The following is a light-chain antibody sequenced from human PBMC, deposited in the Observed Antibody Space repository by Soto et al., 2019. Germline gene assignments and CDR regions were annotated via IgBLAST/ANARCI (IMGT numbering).Light chain of an antibody. CDR1: SSDVGDYKF. CDR3: SSYAGNNNVV. Sequence: QSVLTQPPSASWSPGQSVTISCTGTSSDVGDYKFVSWYQQHPGKAPKLLIYEVSRRPSGVPDRFSGSKSGNTASLTVSGLQAEDEADYYCSSYAGNNNVVFGGGTKLTVL. CDR2: EVS. V-gene: IGLV2-8*01. J-gene: IGLJ2*01.